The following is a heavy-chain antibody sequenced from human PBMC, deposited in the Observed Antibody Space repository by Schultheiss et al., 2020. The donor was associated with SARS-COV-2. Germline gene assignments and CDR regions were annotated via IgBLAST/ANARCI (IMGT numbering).Heavy chain of an antibody. CDR3: ARWSAAGDY. CDR2: IYYSGST. Sequence: SETLSLTCAVSGYSVSSGFYWGWIRQPPGKGLEWIGSIYYSGSTYYNPSLKSRVTISVDTSKNQFSLKLSSVTAADTAVYYCARWSAAGDYWGQGTLVTVSS. V-gene: IGHV4-38-2*01. J-gene: IGHJ4*02. D-gene: IGHD6-13*01. CDR1: GYSVSSGFY.